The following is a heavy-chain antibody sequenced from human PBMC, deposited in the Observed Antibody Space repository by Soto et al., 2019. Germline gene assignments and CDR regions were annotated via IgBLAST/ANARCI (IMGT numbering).Heavy chain of an antibody. V-gene: IGHV3-73*01. CDR1: GFTFDGSP. D-gene: IGHD2-2*01. J-gene: IGHJ5*02. CDR3: VLVSCRTTGCYSLDL. CDR2: IRSDSASSAI. Sequence: EAQLVQSGGGLVQPGGSLQLSCAASGFTFDGSPVHWVRQASGKGLEWVGRIRSDSASSAIAYAASVRGRFTLARDDSKNTAYLQVNSLEVEDTALYYCVLVSCRTTGCYSLDLWCQGTLVTVSS.